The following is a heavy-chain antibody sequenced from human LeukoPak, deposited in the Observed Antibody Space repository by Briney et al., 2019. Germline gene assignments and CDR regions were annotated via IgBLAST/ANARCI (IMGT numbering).Heavy chain of an antibody. D-gene: IGHD3-22*01. Sequence: SETLSLTCAVYGGSFSGYYWSWIRQPPGKVLEWIGEINHSGSTNYNPSLKSRVTISVDTSKNQFSLKLSSVTAADTAVYYCAGASYDSSGVHWGQGTLVTVSS. CDR2: INHSGST. V-gene: IGHV4-34*01. J-gene: IGHJ4*02. CDR3: AGASYDSSGVH. CDR1: GGSFSGYY.